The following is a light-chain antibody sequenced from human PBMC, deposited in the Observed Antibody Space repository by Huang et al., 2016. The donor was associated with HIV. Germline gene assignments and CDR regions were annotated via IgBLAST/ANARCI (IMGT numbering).Light chain of an antibody. Sequence: DIQMTQSPSSLSASVGDRVTITCRASQTISNYLNWYQQKPGKAPQLLIYAESDLQSGVPSRFSGRGSGTDFTLTISSLQPEDSATYYCQQSSISPWTFGQGTRVEIK. CDR1: QTISNY. J-gene: IGKJ1*01. CDR2: AES. CDR3: QQSSISPWT. V-gene: IGKV1-39*01.